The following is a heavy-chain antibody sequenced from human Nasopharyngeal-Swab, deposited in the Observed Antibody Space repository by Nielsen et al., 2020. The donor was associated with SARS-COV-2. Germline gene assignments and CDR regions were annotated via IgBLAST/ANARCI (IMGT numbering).Heavy chain of an antibody. CDR3: ARERTAPGTLYYFDY. V-gene: IGHV4-30-2*05. CDR2: IHQSGST. J-gene: IGHJ4*02. D-gene: IGHD1/OR15-1a*01. Sequence: WIRQPPGKGLEWMGFIHQSGSTTYSPSLKSRLTMSVDTSKNQFSLKLTSVTAADTALYYCARERTAPGTLYYFDYWSQGTPVTVSS.